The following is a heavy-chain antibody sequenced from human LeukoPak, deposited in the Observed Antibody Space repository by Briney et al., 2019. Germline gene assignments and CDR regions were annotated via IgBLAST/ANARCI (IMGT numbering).Heavy chain of an antibody. V-gene: IGHV3-74*01. D-gene: IGHD3-10*01. CDR1: GFTFSSYW. Sequence: GGSLRLSCAASGFTFSSYWMHCVRQAPGKGLVWVSRINSDGSSTSYADSVKGRFTISRDNAKNTLYLQMNSLRAEDTAVYYCARGYYGSGSYYFDYWGQGTLVTVSS. CDR2: INSDGSST. J-gene: IGHJ4*02. CDR3: ARGYYGSGSYYFDY.